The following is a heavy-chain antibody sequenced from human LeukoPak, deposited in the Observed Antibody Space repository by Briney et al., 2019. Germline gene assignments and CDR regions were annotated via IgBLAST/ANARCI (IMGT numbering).Heavy chain of an antibody. J-gene: IGHJ4*02. CDR1: GYSFTSYW. V-gene: IGHV5-51*01. CDR3: AKIDRQYCSRSSCYALDY. D-gene: IGHD2-2*01. Sequence: GESLKISGKGSGYSFTSYWIGWVRQMPGKGLEWMGIIYPGDSDTRYSPSFQGQVTISVDKSISTACLQWSSLKASDTAIYYCAKIDRQYCSRSSCYALDYWGQGTQVTVSS. CDR2: IYPGDSDT.